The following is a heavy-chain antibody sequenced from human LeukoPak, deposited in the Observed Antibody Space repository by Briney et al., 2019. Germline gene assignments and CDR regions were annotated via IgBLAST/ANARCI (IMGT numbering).Heavy chain of an antibody. CDR2: ISSSSSYI. D-gene: IGHD6-19*01. J-gene: IGHJ4*02. CDR1: GFTFSSYS. CDR3: ARVRYSSGASSY. Sequence: PEGSLRLSCAASGFTFSSYSMNWVRQAPGKGLEWVSSISSSSSYIYYADSVKGRFTISRDNAKNSLYLQMNSLRAEDTAVYYCARVRYSSGASSYWGQGTLVTVSS. V-gene: IGHV3-21*01.